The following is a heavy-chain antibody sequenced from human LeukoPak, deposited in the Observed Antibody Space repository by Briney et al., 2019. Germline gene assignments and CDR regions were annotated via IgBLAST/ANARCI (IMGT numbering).Heavy chain of an antibody. CDR3: ARDRAPTY. J-gene: IGHJ4*02. CDR1: GFTFSNYW. V-gene: IGHV3-7*01. CDR2: IKQDGSER. Sequence: PGGSLRLSCAASGFTFSNYWMSWVRQAPGKWLEWVANIKQDGSERYYVDSVKGRFTISRDNTKNSLFLQMNSLRAEDTAVYYCARDRAPTYWGQGTLVTVSS.